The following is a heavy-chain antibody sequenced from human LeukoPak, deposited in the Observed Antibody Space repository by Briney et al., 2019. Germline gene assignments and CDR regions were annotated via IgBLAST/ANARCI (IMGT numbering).Heavy chain of an antibody. J-gene: IGHJ2*01. CDR1: GFTFDDYA. Sequence: PGGSLRLSCAASGFTFDDYAMHWVRQAPGKGLEWVSGISWNSGSIGYADSVKGRFTISRDNAKNSLYLQMNSLRAENTALYYCAKPYSSSWYLDWYFDLWGRGTLVTVSS. D-gene: IGHD6-13*01. V-gene: IGHV3-9*01. CDR3: AKPYSSSWYLDWYFDL. CDR2: ISWNSGSI.